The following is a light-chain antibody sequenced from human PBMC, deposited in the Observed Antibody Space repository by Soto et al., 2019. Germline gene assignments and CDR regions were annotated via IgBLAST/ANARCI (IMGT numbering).Light chain of an antibody. Sequence: EIVLTQSPGTLSLSPGESATLSCRASQSVDSRFLAWYQQKPGQAPRLLMYGASTRATGIPDRFSGSGFGTDFTLSISSLEPEDFAVYYCQQYDSSRTFGQGTKVEMK. CDR1: QSVDSRF. CDR3: QQYDSSRT. J-gene: IGKJ1*01. V-gene: IGKV3-20*01. CDR2: GAS.